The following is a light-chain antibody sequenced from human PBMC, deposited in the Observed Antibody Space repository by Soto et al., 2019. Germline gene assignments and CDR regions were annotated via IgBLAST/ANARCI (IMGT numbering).Light chain of an antibody. J-gene: IGKJ4*01. Sequence: EIVMTQSPAILSLSSGERATLSCRASQSVDSSLAWYQQTPGQAPRLLIHGASTRAPGVPARFSGSGSGTEFTLTISSLEPEDFAVYYCQQRSNWPLTFGGGTKVDI. V-gene: IGKV3-15*01. CDR3: QQRSNWPLT. CDR2: GAS. CDR1: QSVDSS.